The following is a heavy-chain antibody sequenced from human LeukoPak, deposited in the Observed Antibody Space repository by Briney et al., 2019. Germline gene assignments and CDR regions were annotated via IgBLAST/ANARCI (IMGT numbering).Heavy chain of an antibody. CDR2: IIPIFGTA. J-gene: IGHJ4*02. D-gene: IGHD3-22*01. Sequence: SVKVSCKASGGTFSSYAISWVRQAPGQGLEWMGGIIPIFGTANYAQKFQGRVTITTDESTSTAYMELSSLRSEDTAVYYCARGSRAYNSSGYWHYWGQGTLVTVSS. V-gene: IGHV1-69*05. CDR3: ARGSRAYNSSGYWHY. CDR1: GGTFSSYA.